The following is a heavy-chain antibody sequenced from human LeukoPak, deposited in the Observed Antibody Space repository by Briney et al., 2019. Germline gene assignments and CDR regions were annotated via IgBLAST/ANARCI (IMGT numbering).Heavy chain of an antibody. V-gene: IGHV4-59*01. CDR3: ATSYYDSSGYYRTPLAPFDY. CDR2: IYYSGST. CDR1: GGSISTYY. J-gene: IGHJ4*02. D-gene: IGHD3-22*01. Sequence: SETLSLTCTVSGGSISTYYWSWIRQPPGKGLEWIGYIYYSGSTHYNPSLKSRVTISADTSKNQFSLKLSSVTAADTAVYYCATSYYDSSGYYRTPLAPFDYWGQGTLVTVSS.